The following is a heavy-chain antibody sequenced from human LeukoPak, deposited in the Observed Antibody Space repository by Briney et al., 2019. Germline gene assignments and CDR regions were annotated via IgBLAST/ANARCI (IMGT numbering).Heavy chain of an antibody. V-gene: IGHV3-48*01. Sequence: GGSLRLSCAASGFTFSTYSMNWVRQVPGKGLEWVSYISTSSSNIYYADSVKGRFTISRDNAKNSLYLQMNSLRAEDTAVYYCVTGGYYFGNWGQGTLVTVSS. CDR3: VTGGYYFGN. J-gene: IGHJ4*02. CDR1: GFTFSTYS. CDR2: ISTSSSNI. D-gene: IGHD3-10*01.